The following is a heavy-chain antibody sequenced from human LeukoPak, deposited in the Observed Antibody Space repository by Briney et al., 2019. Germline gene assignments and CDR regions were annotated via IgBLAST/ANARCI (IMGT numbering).Heavy chain of an antibody. D-gene: IGHD5-18*01. Sequence: PSETLSLTCTVSGGSISSGDYCWSWLRQPPGKGLEWIGYIYYSGSTYYNPSLKSRVTISVDTSKNQFSLKLSSVTAADTAVYYCARVGQLGGYGMDVWGQGTTVTVSS. J-gene: IGHJ6*02. CDR3: ARVGQLGGYGMDV. CDR1: GGSISSGDYC. CDR2: IYYSGST. V-gene: IGHV4-30-4*01.